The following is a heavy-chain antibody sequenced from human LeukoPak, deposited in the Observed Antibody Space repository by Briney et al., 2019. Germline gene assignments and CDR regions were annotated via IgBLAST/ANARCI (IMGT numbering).Heavy chain of an antibody. D-gene: IGHD6-19*01. CDR3: ARGSTSGWPDYFDY. Sequence: GGSLRLSCAASGFTLSSYWMHWVRQAPGKGLVWVSRINGDGSSTPYANSVKGQFTISRDNAKNTLYLQMHSLRADDTAVYYCARGSTSGWPDYFDYWGQGSVVTVSS. CDR2: INGDGSST. J-gene: IGHJ4*02. CDR1: GFTLSSYW. V-gene: IGHV3-74*01.